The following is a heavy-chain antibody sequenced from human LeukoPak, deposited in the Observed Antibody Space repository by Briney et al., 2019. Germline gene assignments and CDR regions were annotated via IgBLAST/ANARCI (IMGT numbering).Heavy chain of an antibody. V-gene: IGHV3-53*01. CDR3: AKDIGWSSSWLQH. D-gene: IGHD6-13*01. J-gene: IGHJ1*01. CDR1: GFTVSSNY. CDR2: IYSDGDT. Sequence: GGSLRLSCAASGFTVSSNYMSRVRQAPGKGLEWVSVIYSDGDTFYADSVKGRFTISRDNSKNTLYLQMNSLRAEDTAVYYCAKDIGWSSSWLQHWGQGTLVTVSS.